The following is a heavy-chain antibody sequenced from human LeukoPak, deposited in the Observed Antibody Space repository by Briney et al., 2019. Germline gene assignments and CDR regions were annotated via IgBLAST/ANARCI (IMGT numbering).Heavy chain of an antibody. V-gene: IGHV4-59*01. J-gene: IGHJ4*02. CDR3: ARAEAVAGTHPFDY. CDR1: GGSISGYY. Sequence: MTSETLSLTCTVSGGSISGYYWSWIRQPPGKGLEWIGYIYYSGSTNYNPSLKSRVTISVDTSKNQFSLKLSSVTAADTAVYYCARAEAVAGTHPFDYWGQGTLVTVSS. D-gene: IGHD6-19*01. CDR2: IYYSGST.